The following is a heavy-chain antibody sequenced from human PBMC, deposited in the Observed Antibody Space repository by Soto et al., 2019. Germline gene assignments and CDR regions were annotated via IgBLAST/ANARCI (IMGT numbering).Heavy chain of an antibody. CDR3: ARAQTTVTTAVDY. CDR1: GGSISSYY. V-gene: IGHV4-59*01. Sequence: SETLSLTCTVSGGSISSYYWSWIRQPPGKGLEWIGYIYHSGSTNYNPSLKSRVTISVDTSKNQFSLKLSSVTAADTAVYYCARAQTTVTTAVDYWGQGTLVTVSS. J-gene: IGHJ4*02. D-gene: IGHD4-17*01. CDR2: IYHSGST.